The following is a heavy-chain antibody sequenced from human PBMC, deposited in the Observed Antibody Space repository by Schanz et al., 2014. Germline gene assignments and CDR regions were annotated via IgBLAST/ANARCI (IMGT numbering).Heavy chain of an antibody. Sequence: EVQLVESGGGLVQPGRSLRLSCAASGFSFSIFAMTWVRQAPGQGLEWVSTISGSGGDTYPADSVKGRFTISRDNSNNTLYLQMKSLRAEGTAVYYCAKYGGGYSYGVVEYWGQGILVTVSS. CDR1: GFSFSIFA. CDR2: ISGSGGDT. CDR3: AKYGGGYSYGVVEY. J-gene: IGHJ4*02. V-gene: IGHV3-23*04. D-gene: IGHD5-18*01.